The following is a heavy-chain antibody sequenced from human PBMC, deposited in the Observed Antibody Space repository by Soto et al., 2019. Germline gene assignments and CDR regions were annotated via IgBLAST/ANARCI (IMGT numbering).Heavy chain of an antibody. D-gene: IGHD3-3*01. J-gene: IGHJ5*02. CDR2: ISGSGGST. CDR1: GFTFSSYA. Sequence: LRLSCAASGFTFSSYAMSWVRQAPGEGLEWVSAISGSGGSTYYADSVKGRFTISRDNSKNTLYLQMNSLRAEDTAVYYCAKEPQGPYYDFWSGYYTGWFDPWGQGTLVTVS. CDR3: AKEPQGPYYDFWSGYYTGWFDP. V-gene: IGHV3-23*01.